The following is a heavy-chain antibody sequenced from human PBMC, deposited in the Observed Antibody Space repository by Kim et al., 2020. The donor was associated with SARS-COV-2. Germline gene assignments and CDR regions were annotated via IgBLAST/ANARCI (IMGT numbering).Heavy chain of an antibody. D-gene: IGHD3-16*01. Sequence: AEVQKGRCTLSRDNVRTTLYLQMNSLSAEDTAVYYCASLTIGYLWDKFDYWGQGTLLTVSS. CDR3: ASLTIGYLWDKFDY. V-gene: IGHV3-74*01. J-gene: IGHJ4*02.